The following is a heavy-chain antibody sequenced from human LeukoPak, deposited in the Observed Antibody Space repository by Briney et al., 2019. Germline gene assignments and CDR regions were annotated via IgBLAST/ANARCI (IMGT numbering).Heavy chain of an antibody. V-gene: IGHV1-69*01. J-gene: IGHJ4*02. CDR3: ARWAGYCSITNCYTAFDY. CDR1: GGTFSNYA. D-gene: IGHD2-2*02. CDR2: ITPIFGTA. Sequence: ASVKVSCKASGGTFSNYAISWVRQAPGQGLEWMGGITPIFGTANYAQRFQGRVTITADESTSTAYMELSSLRSEDTAVYYCARWAGYCSITNCYTAFDYWGQGTLVTVSS.